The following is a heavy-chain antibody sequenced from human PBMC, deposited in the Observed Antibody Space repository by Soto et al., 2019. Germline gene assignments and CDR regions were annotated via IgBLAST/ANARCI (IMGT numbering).Heavy chain of an antibody. D-gene: IGHD6-19*01. J-gene: IGHJ3*01. V-gene: IGHV3-30-3*01. Sequence: GGSLRLSSAASGFTFTSYDHHRVHHDPDKCPELVAVTSYDTSNKYCAHSVKCRVTTSRDNSKNTLYLQINGKTAEATSVYCCVRVYRRLRVGQSGWYYGNDAFDVWGRWQRVTASS. CDR3: VRVYRRLRVGQSGWYYGNDAFDV. CDR1: GFTFTSYD. CDR2: TSYDTSNK.